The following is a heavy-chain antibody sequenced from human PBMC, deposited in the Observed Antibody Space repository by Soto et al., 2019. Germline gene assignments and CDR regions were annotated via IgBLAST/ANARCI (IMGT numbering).Heavy chain of an antibody. J-gene: IGHJ3*02. CDR2: IYWDDDK. D-gene: IGHD2-21*02. CDR1: GFSVGGSGVG. V-gene: IGHV2-5*02. CDR3: AHSPAIVSPEDHGGFDI. Sequence: QITLKESGHTLVKPTQPLTLTCTFSGFSVGGSGVGVGWISQPTVKALEWLGVIYWDDDKRYSSSLRNRITLTKDSSRNHVVLTLTNMVPEDAGTYYCAHSPAIVSPEDHGGFDIWGQGTMVTVS.